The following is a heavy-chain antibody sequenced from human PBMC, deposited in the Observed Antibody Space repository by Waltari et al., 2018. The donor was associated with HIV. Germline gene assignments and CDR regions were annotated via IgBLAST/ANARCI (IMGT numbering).Heavy chain of an antibody. CDR1: GFTSSSSG. D-gene: IGHD3-22*01. V-gene: IGHV3-74*01. J-gene: IGHJ5*02. CDR2: INGDGSTT. Sequence: EVQLVESGGGLVQPGGSLRLSGAASGFTSSSSGMHWVRQAPGKGLVWVSRINGDGSTTSYADSVKGRFTISRDNAKNTLYLQMNSLRAEDTAVYYCARIAYDSSGYGWFDPWGQGTLVTVSS. CDR3: ARIAYDSSGYGWFDP.